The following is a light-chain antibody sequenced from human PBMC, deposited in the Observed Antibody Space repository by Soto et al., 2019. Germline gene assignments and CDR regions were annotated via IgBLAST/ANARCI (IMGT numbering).Light chain of an antibody. Sequence: QSVLTQPPSASGTPGQWVTISCSGSSSNIGSNNVNWYQQLPGTAPKLLIFNNNQRPSGVPDRFSGSKSGTSASLAISGLQSEHEANYYCASWDDGLNGWVFGGGTKLTVL. V-gene: IGLV1-44*01. CDR3: ASWDDGLNGWV. CDR2: NNN. J-gene: IGLJ3*02. CDR1: SSNIGSNN.